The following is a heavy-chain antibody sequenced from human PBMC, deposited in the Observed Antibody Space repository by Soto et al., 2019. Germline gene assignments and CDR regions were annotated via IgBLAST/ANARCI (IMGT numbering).Heavy chain of an antibody. D-gene: IGHD1-1*01. V-gene: IGHV1-8*01. Sequence: QVHLVQSGAEVQEPGASVKVSCKASGYAFTTYDVNGVRQAAGQGLEWMGWMNTHTDDTGYAQKFQGRVTMTRNTSINTAYMELTSLTSDDAAVYYCVRGQLGGSFDLWGQGTLLTVSS. CDR2: MNTHTDDT. CDR1: GYAFTTYD. CDR3: VRGQLGGSFDL. J-gene: IGHJ5*02.